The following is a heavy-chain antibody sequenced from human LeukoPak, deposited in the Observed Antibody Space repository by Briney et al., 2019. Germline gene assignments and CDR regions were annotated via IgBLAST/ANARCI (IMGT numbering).Heavy chain of an antibody. CDR1: GYTFTTYD. D-gene: IGHD3-22*01. J-gene: IGHJ1*01. CDR3: ARRQETYDSTGYQKPRAEYFQH. CDR2: MNPNSGNT. Sequence: ASVKVSCKASGYTFTTYDINWVRQATGQGLEWMGWMNPNSGNTGYAQKFQGRVTMTRNTSISTAYMVLSSLRSEDTAVYYCARRQETYDSTGYQKPRAEYFQHWGQGTLVTVSS. V-gene: IGHV1-8*01.